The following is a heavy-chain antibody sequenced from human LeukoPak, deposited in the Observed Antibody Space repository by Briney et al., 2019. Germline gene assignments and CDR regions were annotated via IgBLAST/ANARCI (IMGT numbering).Heavy chain of an antibody. CDR3: ARRRGPPWIQLWYFDY. J-gene: IGHJ4*02. Sequence: ASETLSLTCAVSGYSISSGYYWGWIRQPPGKGLEWIGSIYHSGSTYYHPSLHSRVTISVTTSKNQFSQKLSSVTAADTAVYYCARRRGPPWIQLWYFDYWGQGTLVTVSS. CDR2: IYHSGST. D-gene: IGHD5-18*01. V-gene: IGHV4-38-2*01. CDR1: GYSISSGYY.